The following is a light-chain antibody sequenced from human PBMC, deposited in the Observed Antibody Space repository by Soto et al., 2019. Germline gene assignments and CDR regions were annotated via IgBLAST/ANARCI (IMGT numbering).Light chain of an antibody. J-gene: IGKJ1*01. CDR1: QSVSSN. CDR3: QQYGSSPRT. V-gene: IGKV3-20*01. Sequence: EIVLIQSPATLSVSPGERATLSCRASQSVSSNLAWYQQKPGQAPRLLIYGASSRATGIPDRFSGSGSGTDFTLTISRLEPEDFAVYYCQQYGSSPRTFGQGTKVDIK. CDR2: GAS.